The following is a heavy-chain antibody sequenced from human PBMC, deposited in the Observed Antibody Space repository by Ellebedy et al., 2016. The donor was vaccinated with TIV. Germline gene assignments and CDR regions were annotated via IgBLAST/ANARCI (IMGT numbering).Heavy chain of an antibody. D-gene: IGHD2/OR15-2a*01. CDR2: ISYDRSEI. J-gene: IGHJ6*02. V-gene: IGHV3-33*05. CDR1: GFTFSSYG. CDR3: ARFYASYGMDV. Sequence: GGSLRLSCAASGFTFSSYGMHWVRQAPGKGLEWVAAISYDRSEIYYADSVKGRFTISRDNPKNTLYLQMNSLRAEDTALYYCARFYASYGMDVWGQGTLVSVSS.